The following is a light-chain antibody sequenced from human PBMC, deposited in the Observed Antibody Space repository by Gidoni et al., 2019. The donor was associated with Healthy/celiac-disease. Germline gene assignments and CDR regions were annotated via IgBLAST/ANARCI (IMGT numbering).Light chain of an antibody. V-gene: IGLV1-40*01. J-gene: IGLJ3*02. CDR1: SPNIEAGYD. CDR2: GNS. CDR3: RSYDSSLSGSV. Sequence: QSVLTQPPSVSGAPGQRVTISFTGSSPNIEAGYDVHWYQQLPGTAPKPLLYGNSNRPSGVPDRFSGSKSGTSASLAITGLQAEDEADYYCRSYDSSLSGSVFGGGTKLTVL.